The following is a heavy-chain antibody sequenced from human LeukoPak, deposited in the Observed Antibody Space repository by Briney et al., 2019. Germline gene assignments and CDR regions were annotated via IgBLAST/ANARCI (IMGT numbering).Heavy chain of an antibody. CDR2: INSDGSST. CDR3: ARERCITMVRGVLCGGMDV. V-gene: IGHV3-74*01. D-gene: IGHD3-10*01. CDR1: GFTFSSYW. J-gene: IGHJ6*02. Sequence: PGGSLRLSCAASGFTFSSYWMHWVRQAPGKGLVWVSRINSDGSSTSYADSVKGRFTISRDNAKNTLYLQMNSLRAEDTAVYYCARERCITMVRGVLCGGMDVWGQGTTVTVSS.